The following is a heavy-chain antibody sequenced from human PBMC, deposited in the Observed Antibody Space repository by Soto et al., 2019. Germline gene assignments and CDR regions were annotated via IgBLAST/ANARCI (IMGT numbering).Heavy chain of an antibody. CDR1: GYTFTSYG. D-gene: IGHD6-13*01. CDR3: ARDLRQQLPLDGFDP. V-gene: IGHV1-18*01. Sequence: ASVKVSCKASGYTFTSYGISWVRQAPGQGLEWMGWISAYNGNTNYAQKLQGRVTMTTDTSTSTAYMELRSLRSDDTAVYYCARDLRQQLPLDGFDPWGQGTLVTVSS. J-gene: IGHJ5*02. CDR2: ISAYNGNT.